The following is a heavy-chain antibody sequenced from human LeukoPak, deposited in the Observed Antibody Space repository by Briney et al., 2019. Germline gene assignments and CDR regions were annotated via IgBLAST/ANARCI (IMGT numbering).Heavy chain of an antibody. J-gene: IGHJ6*02. D-gene: IGHD1-26*01. V-gene: IGHV3-23*01. CDR3: AKDHRDSGNYYYYYGLDV. CDR1: GFTFISYA. CDR2: LSGSAGRP. Sequence: GGSLRLSCAASGFTFISYAMSWVRQAPGKGLEWVSSLSGSAGRPYYADSVNGRFTISRDNSKNTLYLQMNSLRAEDTAVYYCAKDHRDSGNYYYYYGLDVWGQGTMVTVSS.